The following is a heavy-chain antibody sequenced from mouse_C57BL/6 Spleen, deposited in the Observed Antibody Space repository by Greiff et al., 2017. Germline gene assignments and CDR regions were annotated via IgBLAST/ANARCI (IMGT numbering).Heavy chain of an antibody. CDR2: INPNTGGT. CDR1: GYTFTDYN. Sequence: VQLQQSGPELVKPGASVKIPCKASGYTFTDYNMDWVQQSHGKSLEWIGDINPNTGGTIYNQKFKGKATLTVANSSSTAYMELRSLTFEDTAVYYCARFDYNDIYYAMDYWGQGTSVTVSS. J-gene: IGHJ4*01. CDR3: ARFDYNDIYYAMDY. V-gene: IGHV1-18*01. D-gene: IGHD2-4*01.